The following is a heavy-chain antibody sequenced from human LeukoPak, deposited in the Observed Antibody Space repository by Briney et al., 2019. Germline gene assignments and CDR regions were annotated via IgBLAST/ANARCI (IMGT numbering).Heavy chain of an antibody. V-gene: IGHV4-59*01. D-gene: IGHD6-6*01. J-gene: IGHJ6*02. CDR2: IYYSGST. CDR1: GGSFSGYY. Sequence: PSETLSLTCAVYGGSFSGYYWSWIRQPPGKGLEWIGYIYYSGSTNYNPSLKSRVTISVDTSKNQFSLKLSSVTAADTAVYYCARAARYYYYGMDVWGQGTTVTVSS. CDR3: ARAARYYYYGMDV.